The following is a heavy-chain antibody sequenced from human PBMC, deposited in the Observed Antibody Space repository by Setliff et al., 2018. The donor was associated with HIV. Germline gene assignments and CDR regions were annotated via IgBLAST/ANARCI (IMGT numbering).Heavy chain of an antibody. V-gene: IGHV3-74*01. D-gene: IGHD6-19*01. J-gene: IGHJ3*02. CDR2: INSDGSSI. CDR1: GFIFSNYW. Sequence: PGESLKISCAASGFIFSNYWMHWVRQAPGKGLVWVSRINSDGSSISYADSVKGRFTISRDNAKNTLYLQMNSLRGEDTAVYYCARHSDWYGNDAFDIWGQGTRVTVS. CDR3: ARHSDWYGNDAFDI.